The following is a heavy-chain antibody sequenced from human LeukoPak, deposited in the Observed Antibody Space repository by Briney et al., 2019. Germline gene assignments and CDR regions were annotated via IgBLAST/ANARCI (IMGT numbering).Heavy chain of an antibody. CDR3: ARVDKNGGTTFDY. CDR2: INHSGST. D-gene: IGHD2/OR15-2a*01. Sequence: SETLSLTCAVYGGSFSGYYWSWIRQPPGKGLEWIGEINHSGSTNYNPSLKSRVTISVDTSKNQFSLKLSSVTAADTAVYYCARVDKNGGTTFDYWGQGTLVTVSS. V-gene: IGHV4-34*01. J-gene: IGHJ4*02. CDR1: GGSFSGYY.